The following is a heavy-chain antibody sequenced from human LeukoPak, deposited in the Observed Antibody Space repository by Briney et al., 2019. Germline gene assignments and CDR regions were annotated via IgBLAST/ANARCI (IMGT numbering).Heavy chain of an antibody. J-gene: IGHJ4*02. CDR1: GVSITSYR. CDR3: ARCGSGTYYHY. V-gene: IGHV4-59*01. D-gene: IGHD1-26*01. Sequence: ASETLSLTCTVSGVSITSYRYSWIRQPPGKGLDWIGYIYYSGSTNYNPSLKSRVTISVDTSKNQFSLKLSSVTAADTSVYYCARCGSGTYYHYWGQGTLVTVSS. CDR2: IYYSGST.